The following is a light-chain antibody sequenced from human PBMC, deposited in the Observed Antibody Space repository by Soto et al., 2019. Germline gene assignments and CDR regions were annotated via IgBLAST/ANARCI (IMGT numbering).Light chain of an antibody. J-gene: IGKJ5*01. CDR1: QTVIGTY. CDR3: QQYGSSPIT. CDR2: GAS. V-gene: IGKV3-20*01. Sequence: EILLTQSPGPLSLSPSERATLXVMTSQTVIGTYLAWYQQKPGQAPRLLIYGASSRASGIPDRFSGSGSGTDFTLTISRLEPEDFAVYYCQQYGSSPITFGRGTRLEI.